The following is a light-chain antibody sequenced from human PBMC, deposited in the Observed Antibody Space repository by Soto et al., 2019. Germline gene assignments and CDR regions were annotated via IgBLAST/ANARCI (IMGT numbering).Light chain of an antibody. CDR3: HQSHDPWT. J-gene: IGKJ1*01. CDR1: QGIHNY. V-gene: IGKV1-33*01. Sequence: DIQMTQFPASLSASVGDRVTITFQASQGIHNYLNWYQKKPGTAPRLLIYDVSDLETGVPSRFSAAGSVTDFTVNINSLQAEDFATYYSHQSHDPWTVGQRPKVDI. CDR2: DVS.